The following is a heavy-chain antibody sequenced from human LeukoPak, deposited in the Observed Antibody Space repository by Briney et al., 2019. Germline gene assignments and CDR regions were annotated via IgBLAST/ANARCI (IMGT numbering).Heavy chain of an antibody. V-gene: IGHV3-53*01. CDR1: GFTVNSNF. D-gene: IGHD4-23*01. CDR2: SYSGGKT. Sequence: GGSLRLSCAASGFTVNSNFLSWVRQAPGKGLEWVSVSYSGGKTYYADSVKGRFTISRDNSKNTLYLQMNSLRAEDTAVYYCARGADRWNYFDYWGQGTLVTVSS. J-gene: IGHJ4*02. CDR3: ARGADRWNYFDY.